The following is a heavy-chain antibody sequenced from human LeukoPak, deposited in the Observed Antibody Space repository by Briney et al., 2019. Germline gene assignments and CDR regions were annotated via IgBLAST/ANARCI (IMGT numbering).Heavy chain of an antibody. CDR2: ISSSSSYI. CDR3: ARDENFDWLDYLDF. CDR1: GFTFSSYS. D-gene: IGHD3-9*01. V-gene: IGHV3-21*01. Sequence: GGSLRLSCAASGFTFSSYSMNWVRQAPGKGLEWVSSISSSSSYIYYADSVKGRFTISRDNAKNSLYLQMNSLKAEDTAVYYCARDENFDWLDYLDFLGQGTLGNVSP. J-gene: IGHJ4*03.